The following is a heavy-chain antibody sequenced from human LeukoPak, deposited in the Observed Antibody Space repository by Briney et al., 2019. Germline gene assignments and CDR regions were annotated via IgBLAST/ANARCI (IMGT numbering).Heavy chain of an antibody. D-gene: IGHD3-10*01. CDR3: ARDRVWFGELPLDY. V-gene: IGHV3-21*01. CDR1: GFTFSSYS. J-gene: IGHJ4*02. Sequence: GGSLRLSCAASGFTFSSYSMNWVRQAPGKGLEWVSSISSSSSYIYYADSVKGRFTISRDNAKNSLYLQMNSLRAEDTAVYYCARDRVWFGELPLDYWGQGTLVTVSS. CDR2: ISSSSSYI.